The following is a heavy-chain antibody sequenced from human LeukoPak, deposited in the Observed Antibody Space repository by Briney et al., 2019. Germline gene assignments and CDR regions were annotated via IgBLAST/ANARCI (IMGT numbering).Heavy chain of an antibody. Sequence: SETLSLTCAVYGESFSGYYWSWIRQPPGKGRGWIGEINHRGRTTYNPSLKSRVTISVDTSKTQLSLKLSSVTAADTGVYYCARDQTGDYYFDNWGQGTLLTVSS. CDR3: ARDQTGDYYFDN. V-gene: IGHV4-34*01. D-gene: IGHD7-27*01. CDR2: INHRGRT. J-gene: IGHJ4*02. CDR1: GESFSGYY.